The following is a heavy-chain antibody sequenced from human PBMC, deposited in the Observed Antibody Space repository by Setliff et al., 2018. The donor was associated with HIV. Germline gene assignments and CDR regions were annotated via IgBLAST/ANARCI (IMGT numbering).Heavy chain of an antibody. CDR1: GYSFSDNW. CDR2: IYPDDSAT. CDR3: AKHGFERKSPYNWFDS. Sequence: GESLKISCKGFGYSFSDNWIGWVRQMPGKGLEWMGIIYPDDSATRYSPSFQGQVTISADKSINTAYLRWRSLRASDTAIYFCAKHGFERKSPYNWFDSWGQGTLVTVSS. V-gene: IGHV5-51*01. J-gene: IGHJ5*01. D-gene: IGHD3-16*01.